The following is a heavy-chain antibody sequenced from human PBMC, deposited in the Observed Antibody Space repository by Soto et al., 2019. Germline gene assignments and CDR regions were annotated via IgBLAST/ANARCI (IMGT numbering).Heavy chain of an antibody. V-gene: IGHV3-33*03. Sequence: PGGSLRLSCAASGFSFSSFGMHWVRQAPGKGLEGVAVIWYDGNKKYYGDSVRGRFSISRDNSKNTLYLEMNSLRAEDTAVYYCVVDTTGLLDYWGQGTLVTVSS. CDR3: VVDTTGLLDY. CDR2: IWYDGNKK. J-gene: IGHJ4*02. CDR1: GFSFSSFG. D-gene: IGHD5-18*01.